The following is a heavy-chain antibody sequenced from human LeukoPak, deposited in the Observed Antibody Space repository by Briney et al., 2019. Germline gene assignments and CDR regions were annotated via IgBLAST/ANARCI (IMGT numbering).Heavy chain of an antibody. D-gene: IGHD3-9*01. CDR2: ISGSGGST. CDR3: AKRGVTGYKEGFDY. Sequence: GGSLRLSCAASGFTFTTYAMSWVRQAPGKGLEWVSAISGSGGSTYYADSVKGRFTISRDNSKNTLYLQMNSLRAEDTAVYYCAKRGVTGYKEGFDYWGQGTLVTVSS. V-gene: IGHV3-23*01. CDR1: GFTFTTYA. J-gene: IGHJ4*02.